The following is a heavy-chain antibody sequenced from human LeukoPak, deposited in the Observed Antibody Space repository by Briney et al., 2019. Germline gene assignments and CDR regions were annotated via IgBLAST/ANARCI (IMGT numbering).Heavy chain of an antibody. J-gene: IGHJ4*02. CDR3: ARAVSGSYFDY. CDR2: IYTSGST. Sequence: SETLSLTCTVYGGSISSGNYYWSWIRQPAGKGLEWIGRIYTSGSTNYNPSLKSRVTISVDTSKNQFSLKLSSVTAADTAVYYCARAVSGSYFDYWGQGTLVTVSS. V-gene: IGHV4-61*02. CDR1: GGSISSGNYY. D-gene: IGHD1-26*01.